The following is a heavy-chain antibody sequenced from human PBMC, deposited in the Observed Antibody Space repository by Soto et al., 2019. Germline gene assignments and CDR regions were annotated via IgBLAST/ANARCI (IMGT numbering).Heavy chain of an antibody. J-gene: IGHJ6*02. CDR1: GFTFSSYG. Sequence: GGSLRLSCAASGFTFSSYGMHWVRQAPGKGLEWVAVIWYDGSNKYYADSVKGRFTISRDNSKNTLYLQMNSLRAEDTAVYYCASGEWFGELSSSYYGMDVWGQGTTVTVSS. D-gene: IGHD3-10*01. CDR3: ASGEWFGELSSSYYGMDV. V-gene: IGHV3-33*01. CDR2: IWYDGSNK.